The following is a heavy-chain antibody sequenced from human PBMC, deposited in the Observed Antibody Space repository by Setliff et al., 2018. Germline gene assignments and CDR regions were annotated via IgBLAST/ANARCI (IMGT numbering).Heavy chain of an antibody. J-gene: IGHJ4*02. V-gene: IGHV4-34*01. D-gene: IGHD5-12*01. Sequence: SETLSLTCAVYGGSFSGYYWGWIRQPPGKGLEWIGEISHSGSTNYNPSLKSRVTISVDTSKNQFSLKLSSVTAADTAVYYCARGGYSRGPPVYYFDYWGQGTLVTVSS. CDR1: GGSFSGYY. CDR2: ISHSGST. CDR3: ARGGYSRGPPVYYFDY.